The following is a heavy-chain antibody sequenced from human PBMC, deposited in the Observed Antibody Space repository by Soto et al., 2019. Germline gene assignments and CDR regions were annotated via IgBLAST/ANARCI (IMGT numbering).Heavy chain of an antibody. Sequence: EVQLVESGGGLVKPGGSLRLSCAASGFRFSSYSMNWVRQAPGKGLEWVSLITSSSGYIYYADSVKGRFTISRDNAKNSLYLQMNSLRAEDTAVYYCARETNIVVVVTTNGMDVWGQGTTVTVSS. CDR2: ITSSSGYI. V-gene: IGHV3-21*01. D-gene: IGHD2-15*01. CDR1: GFRFSSYS. J-gene: IGHJ6*02. CDR3: ARETNIVVVVTTNGMDV.